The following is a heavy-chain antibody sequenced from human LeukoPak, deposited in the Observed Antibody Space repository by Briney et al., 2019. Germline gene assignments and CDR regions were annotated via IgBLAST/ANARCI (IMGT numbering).Heavy chain of an antibody. V-gene: IGHV3-23*01. CDR1: GFTFSSYA. CDR3: AKDAFHDSGSYYSPFDY. Sequence: GGSLRLSCAVSGFTFSSYAISWVRQAPGKGLEWVSGISGSGGTTYYADSVKGRFTNSRDNAKSTLYLQMNSLRAEDTAVYYCAKDAFHDSGSYYSPFDYWGQGTLVTVSS. J-gene: IGHJ4*02. CDR2: ISGSGGTT. D-gene: IGHD3-22*01.